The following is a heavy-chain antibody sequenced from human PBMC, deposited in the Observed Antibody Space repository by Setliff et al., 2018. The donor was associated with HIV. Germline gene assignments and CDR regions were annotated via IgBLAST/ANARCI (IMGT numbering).Heavy chain of an antibody. CDR3: ARSDWELVLSSFDY. CDR1: GYTFASYG. Sequence: ASVKVSCKASGYTFASYGITWVRQAPGQGLEWMGWISAYDGITNYAQKVRERVTLTTDTATNTAFMELKNLTSADTAVYFCARSDWELVLSSFDYWGQGTQVTVSS. V-gene: IGHV1-18*01. CDR2: ISAYDGIT. J-gene: IGHJ4*02. D-gene: IGHD1-26*01.